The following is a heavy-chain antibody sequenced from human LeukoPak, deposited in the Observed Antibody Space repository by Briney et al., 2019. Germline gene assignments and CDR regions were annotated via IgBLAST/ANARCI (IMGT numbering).Heavy chain of an antibody. D-gene: IGHD2-15*01. CDR1: GGSFSGYY. CDR2: INHSGST. Sequence: PSETLSLTCAVYGGSFSGYYWSWIRQPPGKGLEWIGEINHSGSTNYNPSLKSRVTISLDTSKNQFSLKLSSVTAADTAVYYCARVEVAATDWFDPWGLGTLVTVSS. CDR3: ARVEVAATDWFDP. V-gene: IGHV4-34*01. J-gene: IGHJ5*02.